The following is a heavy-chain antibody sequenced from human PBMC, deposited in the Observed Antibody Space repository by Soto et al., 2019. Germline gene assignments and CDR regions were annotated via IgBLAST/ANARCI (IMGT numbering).Heavy chain of an antibody. J-gene: IGHJ3*02. CDR3: ARRRPHYDILTGGAFDI. CDR2: IYPGDSDT. D-gene: IGHD3-9*01. V-gene: IGHV5-51*01. Sequence: ESLKISCKGSGYSFTSYWIGWVRQMPGKGLEWMGIIYPGDSDTRYSPSFQGQVTISADKSISTAYLQWSSLKASDTAMYYCARRRPHYDILTGGAFDIWGQGTMVTVSS. CDR1: GYSFTSYW.